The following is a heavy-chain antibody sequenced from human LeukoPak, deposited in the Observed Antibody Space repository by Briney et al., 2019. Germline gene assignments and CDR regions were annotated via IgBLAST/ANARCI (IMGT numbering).Heavy chain of an antibody. D-gene: IGHD2-21*02. V-gene: IGHV1-69*01. CDR2: IIPIFGTA. CDR1: GGTFSSYA. Sequence: SVKVSCKASGGTFSSYAISWVRQAPGQGLEWMGGIIPIFGTANYAQKFQGRVTITADESTSTAYMALSSLRSEDTAVYYCAREEREYCGGDCNDASDIWGQGTMVTVSS. J-gene: IGHJ3*02. CDR3: AREEREYCGGDCNDASDI.